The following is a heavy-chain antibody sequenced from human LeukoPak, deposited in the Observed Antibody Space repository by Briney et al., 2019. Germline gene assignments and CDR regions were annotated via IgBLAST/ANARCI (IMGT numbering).Heavy chain of an antibody. V-gene: IGHV4-59*02. CDR3: ARGYCSGGSCYWGAFDS. CDR2: IYNSGST. D-gene: IGHD2-15*01. Sequence: PSETLSLTCTVSGGSVSRYYWSWIRRPPGKGLEWIGHIYNSGSTSYNPSLKSRVTISVDMSKNQFSLKLSSVTAADTAVYYCARGYCSGGSCYWGAFDSWGQGTLVTVSS. J-gene: IGHJ4*02. CDR1: GGSVSRYY.